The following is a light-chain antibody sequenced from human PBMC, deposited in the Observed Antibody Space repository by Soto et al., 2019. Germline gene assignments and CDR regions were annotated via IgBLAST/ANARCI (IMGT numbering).Light chain of an antibody. CDR2: GTS. V-gene: IGKV3-11*01. Sequence: EIVLTQSPATLSLSPGERATLSCRASQTISSYLAWYQHKPGQAPRLLIYGTSTRATGIPDRFSGSGSGTDFTLTISGVEPEDFVVYYCHQRNDWPWTFGQGTKVDIK. J-gene: IGKJ1*01. CDR3: HQRNDWPWT. CDR1: QTISSY.